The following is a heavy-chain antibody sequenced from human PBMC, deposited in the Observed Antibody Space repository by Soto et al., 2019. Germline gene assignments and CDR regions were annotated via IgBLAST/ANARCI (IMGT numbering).Heavy chain of an antibody. Sequence: QVQLVESGGGVVQPGRSLRLSCAASGFTFSSYAIHWVRQAPGKGLEWVAVISYDGRNKYYADSVKGRFTISRDNSKNTLDLQMNSLRAEDTAVYYCAREGGYCSGGSCHSFGFDIWGQGTMVTVSS. CDR3: AREGGYCSGGSCHSFGFDI. J-gene: IGHJ3*02. V-gene: IGHV3-30*04. CDR2: ISYDGRNK. D-gene: IGHD2-15*01. CDR1: GFTFSSYA.